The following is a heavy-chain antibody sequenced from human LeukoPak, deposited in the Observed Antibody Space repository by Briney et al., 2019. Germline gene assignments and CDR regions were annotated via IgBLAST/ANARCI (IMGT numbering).Heavy chain of an antibody. V-gene: IGHV4-34*01. CDR1: GGSFSGYY. D-gene: IGHD3-10*01. J-gene: IGHJ5*02. CDR2: INHSGST. CDR3: ARDTYGSGSPNWFDP. Sequence: SETLSLTCAVYGGSFSGYYWSWIRQPPGKGLEWIGEINHSGSTNYNPSLKSRVTISVDTSKNQFSLKLSSVTAADTAVYYCARDTYGSGSPNWFDPWGQGTLVTVSS.